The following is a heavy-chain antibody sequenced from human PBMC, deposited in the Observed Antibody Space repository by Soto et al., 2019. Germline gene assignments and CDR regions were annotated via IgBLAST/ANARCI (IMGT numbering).Heavy chain of an antibody. V-gene: IGHV3-23*01. J-gene: IGHJ5*01. CDR1: GFTFSSYS. CDR3: AKDRGLSGYSSGWFGY. CDR2: ISGSGGST. D-gene: IGHD6-19*01. Sequence: GGSLRLSCAASGFTFSSYSMSWVRQAPGKGLEWVSAISGSGGSTYYADSVQGRFTIARDNSKNTLYLQMNSLRAEDTAVYYCAKDRGLSGYSSGWFGYWGQGTLVTVSS.